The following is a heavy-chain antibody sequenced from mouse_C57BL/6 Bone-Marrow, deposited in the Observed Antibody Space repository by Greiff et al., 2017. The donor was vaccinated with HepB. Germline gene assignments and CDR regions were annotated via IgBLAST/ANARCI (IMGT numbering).Heavy chain of an antibody. CDR2: INPSSGYT. J-gene: IGHJ2*01. CDR3: ARRTTTVVDY. CDR1: GYTFTSYT. V-gene: IGHV1-4*01. D-gene: IGHD1-1*01. Sequence: QVQLKESGAELARPGASVKMSCKASGYTFTSYTMHWVNQRPGQGLEWIGYINPSSGYTKYNQKFKDKATLTADKSSSTAYMQLSSLTSVDSAVYYCARRTTTVVDYWGQGTTLTVSS.